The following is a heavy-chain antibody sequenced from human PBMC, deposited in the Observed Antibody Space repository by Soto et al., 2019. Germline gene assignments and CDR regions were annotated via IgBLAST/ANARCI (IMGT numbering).Heavy chain of an antibody. Sequence: SETLSLTCAVSGGSISSSNWWIWVRQPPGKGLEWIGEIYHSGSTNYNPSLKSRVTISVDTSKNQFSLKLSSVTAADTAVYYCARVGGIVGAKHAADYWGQGTLVTVSS. J-gene: IGHJ4*02. V-gene: IGHV4-4*02. CDR2: IYHSGST. CDR1: GGSISSSNW. CDR3: ARVGGIVGAKHAADY. D-gene: IGHD1-26*01.